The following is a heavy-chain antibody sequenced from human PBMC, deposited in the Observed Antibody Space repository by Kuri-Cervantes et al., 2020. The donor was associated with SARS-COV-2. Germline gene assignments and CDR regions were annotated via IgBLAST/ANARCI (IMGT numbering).Heavy chain of an antibody. V-gene: IGHV3-23*01. J-gene: IGHJ6*03. CDR2: ISGSGGST. Sequence: GESLKISCAASGFTFSSYAMSWVRQAPGKGLEWVSAISGSGGSTYYADSRKGRFTISRDNSKNTLHLQMNSLRAEDTAVYPGRAYSSSCKPHYYYYMDVWGKGTTVTVSS. CDR3: RAYSSSCKPHYYYYMDV. D-gene: IGHD6-13*01. CDR1: GFTFSSYA.